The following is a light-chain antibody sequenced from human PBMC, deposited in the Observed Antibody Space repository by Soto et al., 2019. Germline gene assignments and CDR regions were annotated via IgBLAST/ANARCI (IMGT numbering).Light chain of an antibody. J-gene: IGLJ1*01. CDR2: SNN. V-gene: IGLV1-47*02. CDR1: GSNIGSNY. CDR3: AAWDDSLSGYV. Sequence: QSVLTQPPSASGTPGQRVTISCSGSGSNIGSNYVYWYQQLPGTAPKLLIYSNNQRPSGVPDRFSGSKSGTSASLAISGLRYDDEADYYCAAWDDSLSGYVFGTGTKVTVL.